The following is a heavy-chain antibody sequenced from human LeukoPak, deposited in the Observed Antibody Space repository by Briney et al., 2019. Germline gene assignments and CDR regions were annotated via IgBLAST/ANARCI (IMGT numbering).Heavy chain of an antibody. CDR1: GLTFSSYG. J-gene: IGHJ4*02. D-gene: IGHD2-2*01. CDR2: ISYDGSNK. CDR3: AKDVGYCSSTSCYGP. V-gene: IGHV3-30*18. Sequence: PGGSLRLSCAASGLTFSSYGMHWVRQAPGKGLEWVAVISYDGSNKYYADSVKGRFTISRDNSKNTLYLQMNSLRAEDTAVYYCAKDVGYCSSTSCYGPWGQGTLVTVSS.